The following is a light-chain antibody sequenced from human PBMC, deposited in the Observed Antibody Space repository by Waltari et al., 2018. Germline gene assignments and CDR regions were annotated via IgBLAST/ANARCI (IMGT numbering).Light chain of an antibody. Sequence: EIVLTQSPATLTLSPGERATVSCRARQRVGRPLACYQQKPGQAPTLLIHDASDRAADTPAKFSSRGSGTDFTLTISSLEPEDVVVYYCQQRSTWPSVTFGGGTKVEIK. J-gene: IGKJ4*01. CDR2: DAS. CDR1: QRVGRP. CDR3: QQRSTWPSVT. V-gene: IGKV3-11*01.